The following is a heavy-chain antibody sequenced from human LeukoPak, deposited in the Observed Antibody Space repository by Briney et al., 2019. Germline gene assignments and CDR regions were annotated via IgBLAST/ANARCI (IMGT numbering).Heavy chain of an antibody. CDR1: GFTFSSYS. V-gene: IGHV3-48*04. CDR2: ISSSSSTI. CDR3: ARDFAGDAFDI. J-gene: IGHJ3*02. Sequence: GGSLRLSCAASGFTFSSYSMNWVRQAPGKGLEWVSYISSSSSTIYYADSVKGRFTISRDNAKNSLYLQMNSLRAEDTAVYYCARDFAGDAFDIWGQGTMVNVSS.